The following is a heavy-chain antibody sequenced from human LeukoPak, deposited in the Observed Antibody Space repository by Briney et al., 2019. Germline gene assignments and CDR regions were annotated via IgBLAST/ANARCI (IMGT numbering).Heavy chain of an antibody. CDR3: ARAEYDILTGYYFDY. CDR1: GYTFTSYG. Sequence: ASVKVSCKASGYTFTSYGISWVRQAPGQGLEWMGWISAYNGSTNYAQKLQGRVTMTTDTSTSTAYMELRSLRSDDTALYYCARAEYDILTGYYFDYWGQGTLVTVSS. CDR2: ISAYNGST. V-gene: IGHV1-18*01. D-gene: IGHD3-9*01. J-gene: IGHJ4*02.